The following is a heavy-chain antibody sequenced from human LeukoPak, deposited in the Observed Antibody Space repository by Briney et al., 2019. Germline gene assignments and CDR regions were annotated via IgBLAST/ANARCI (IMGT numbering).Heavy chain of an antibody. J-gene: IGHJ4*02. D-gene: IGHD6-19*01. V-gene: IGHV4-59*01. CDR3: ARGSGWYNY. CDR1: GGSISSYS. CDR2: ISDSGST. Sequence: SETLSLTCTVSGGSISSYSWSWTRQPPGKGLEWIGYISDSGSTKYNPSLKSRVTISVDASKNQFSLKLSSVTAADTAVYYYARGSGWYNYWGQGTLVTVSS.